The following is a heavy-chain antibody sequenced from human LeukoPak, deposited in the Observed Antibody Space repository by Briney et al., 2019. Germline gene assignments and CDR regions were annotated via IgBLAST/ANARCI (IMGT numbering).Heavy chain of an antibody. CDR2: IYDSRRT. V-gene: IGHV4-31*03. D-gene: IGHD3-9*01. Sequence: AQTLSLTCTVSGVSISNRTSYWSRIRQHPGKGLEWIGYIYDSRRTYYNPSLKSRVSISVDTSKNQFSLKVSSVSAADTAVYYCARGGYDILTGYMDVWGQRTLVTVSS. J-gene: IGHJ4*03. CDR3: ARGGYDILTGYMDV. CDR1: GVSISNRTSY.